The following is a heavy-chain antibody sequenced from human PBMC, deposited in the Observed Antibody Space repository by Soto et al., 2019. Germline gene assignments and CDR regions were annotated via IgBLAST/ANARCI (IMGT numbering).Heavy chain of an antibody. CDR1: GFTFSTYA. CDR2: ISYDGSNK. V-gene: IGHV3-30-3*01. CDR3: ARDRVWIDYVWGSYRPPGMDV. J-gene: IGHJ6*02. Sequence: PGGSLRLSCAASGFTFSTYAMHWVRQAPGKGLEWVAVISYDGSNKYYADYVKGRFTISRDNSKNTLYLQMNSLRAEDTAVYYCARDRVWIDYVWGSYRPPGMDVWGQGTTVTVSS. D-gene: IGHD3-16*02.